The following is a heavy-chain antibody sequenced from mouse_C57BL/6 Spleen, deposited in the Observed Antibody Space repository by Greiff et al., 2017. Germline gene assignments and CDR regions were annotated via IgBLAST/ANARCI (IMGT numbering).Heavy chain of an antibody. CDR3: ARSRLGRGNY. CDR2: IDPSDSYT. J-gene: IGHJ2*01. D-gene: IGHD4-1*01. V-gene: IGHV1-59*01. CDR1: GYTFTSYW. Sequence: QVQLQQPGAELVRPGTSVKLSCKASGYTFTSYWMHWVKQRPGQGLEWIGVIDPSDSYTNYTQKFKGKATLTVDTSSSTAYMQRSSLTSEDSAVYYCARSRLGRGNYWGQGTTLTVSS.